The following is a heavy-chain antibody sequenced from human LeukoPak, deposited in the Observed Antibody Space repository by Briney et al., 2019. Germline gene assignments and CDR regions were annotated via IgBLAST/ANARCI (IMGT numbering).Heavy chain of an antibody. Sequence: GGSLRLSCAAYGFTFSSYSMNWVRQAPGKGLEWVSFISTSSSYIYYADSVKGRFTISRDDSKNTAYLQMNSLKTEDTAVYYCSSGGYCNSTSCYSENWGQGTLVTVSS. D-gene: IGHD2-2*01. J-gene: IGHJ1*01. CDR3: SSGGYCNSTSCYSEN. CDR1: GFTFSSYS. CDR2: ISTSSSYI. V-gene: IGHV3-21*04.